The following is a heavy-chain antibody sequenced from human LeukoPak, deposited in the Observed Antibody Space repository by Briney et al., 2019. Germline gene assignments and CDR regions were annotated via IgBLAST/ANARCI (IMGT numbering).Heavy chain of an antibody. CDR2: IYYSGST. D-gene: IGHD1-26*01. V-gene: IGHV4-59*01. CDR3: ARTGGGSYPILFDY. CDR1: GGSISSYY. J-gene: IGHJ4*02. Sequence: PSETLSLTCTVSGGSISSYYWSWIRQPPGKGLEWIGYIYYSGSTNYNPSLKSRVTISVDTSKNQFTLKLSSVTAADTAAYYCARTGGGSYPILFDYWGQGTLVTVSS.